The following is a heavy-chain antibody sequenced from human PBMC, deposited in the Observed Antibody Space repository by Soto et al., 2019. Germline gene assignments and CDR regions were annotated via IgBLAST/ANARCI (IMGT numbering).Heavy chain of an antibody. CDR2: ISGTDTA. D-gene: IGHD6-25*01. V-gene: IGHV3-48*02. J-gene: IGHJ4*02. Sequence: VQLVDSGGGLLQPGGSLRLSCVASGFTFRSFSLNWVRQAPGKGLEWVSYISGTDTAYYADSVKGRFTISRDSAKNSVYLHMTSVREEDTAVDYCARGPAATAFYFDYWGQGTPVTVSS. CDR1: GFTFRSFS. CDR3: ARGPAATAFYFDY.